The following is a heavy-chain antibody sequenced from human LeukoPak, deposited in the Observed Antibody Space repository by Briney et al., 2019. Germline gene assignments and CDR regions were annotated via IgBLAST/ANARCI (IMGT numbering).Heavy chain of an antibody. V-gene: IGHV4-59*01. CDR2: IYYSGSI. Sequence: SETLSLTCTVSGGSISSYYWSWIRQPPGKGLEWIGYIYYSGSINYNPSLKSRVTISVDTSKNQFSLKLSSVTAADTAVYYCARVQRGYSPRVFDYWGQGTLVTVSS. J-gene: IGHJ4*02. D-gene: IGHD5-18*01. CDR3: ARVQRGYSPRVFDY. CDR1: GGSISSYY.